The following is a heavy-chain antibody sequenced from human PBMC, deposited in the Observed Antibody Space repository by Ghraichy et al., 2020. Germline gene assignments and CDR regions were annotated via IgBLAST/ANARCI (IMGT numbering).Heavy chain of an antibody. D-gene: IGHD2-8*01. Sequence: SLNISCAASGFTFSDFGMHWVRQAPGKGLEWVAIIWSDGSNKYYGDSVKGRFTISRDNSKNTLYLQMNSLRAEDTAVYYCARELLYDGVYYYYGLDAWGQGTTVTVSS. J-gene: IGHJ6*02. CDR1: GFTFSDFG. V-gene: IGHV3-33*08. CDR3: ARELLYDGVYYYYGLDA. CDR2: IWSDGSNK.